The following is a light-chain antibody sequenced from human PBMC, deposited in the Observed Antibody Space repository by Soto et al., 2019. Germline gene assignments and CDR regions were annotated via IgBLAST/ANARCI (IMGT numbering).Light chain of an antibody. J-gene: IGLJ2*01. Sequence: QSALTQPASVSGSPGQSITISCTGXXXDVGSYNLVSWYQQHPGKAPKLMIYEGSKRPSGVSNRFSGSKSGNTASLTISGLQAEDEADYYCCSYAGSSTYVVFGGGTKLTVL. CDR2: EGS. V-gene: IGLV2-23*01. CDR3: CSYAGSSTYVV. CDR1: XXDVGSYNL.